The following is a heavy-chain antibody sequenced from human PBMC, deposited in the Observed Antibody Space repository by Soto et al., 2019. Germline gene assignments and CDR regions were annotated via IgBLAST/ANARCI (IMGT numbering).Heavy chain of an antibody. Sequence: EVELLESGGGLVRPGGSLRLSCAASGFTFSHYVLSWVRQSPERWLEWVSSLSGSGSSVYVADSVRGRFIMSRDLSTNTVSLQMNSLRAEDTAVYYCAKVRASYLSASYFYYGLDVWGQGTTVTVSS. V-gene: IGHV3-23*01. CDR2: LSGSGSSV. CDR1: GFTFSHYV. CDR3: AKVRASYLSASYFYYGLDV. J-gene: IGHJ6*02. D-gene: IGHD3-10*01.